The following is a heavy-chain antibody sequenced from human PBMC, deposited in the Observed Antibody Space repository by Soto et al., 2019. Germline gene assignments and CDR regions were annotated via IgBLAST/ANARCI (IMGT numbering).Heavy chain of an antibody. CDR2: IYSRGNT. D-gene: IGHD2-15*01. Sequence: QMHLQESGPGLVKPSETLSLTCTVSGGTISGYYWSWVRQPPGKELEWIDYIYSRGNTNYNPSLKLRVTISLDTSQNQWSLKLSSVTAADTAVYYCARRRGTGSCFDYWGQGTPVTVSS. CDR3: ARRRGTGSCFDY. J-gene: IGHJ4*02. V-gene: IGHV4-59*01. CDR1: GGTISGYY.